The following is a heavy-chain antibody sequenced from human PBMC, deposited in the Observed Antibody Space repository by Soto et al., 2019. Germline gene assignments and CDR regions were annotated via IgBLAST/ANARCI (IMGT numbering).Heavy chain of an antibody. CDR3: AGSTTADY. CDR1: GGSISSYY. D-gene: IGHD4-17*01. V-gene: IGHV4-59*01. Sequence: SETLSLTCSVSGGSISSYYWSWIRQPPGKGLEWIGYIYYSGSSNYNPSLKSRVTISVDTSKNQFSLKLGSVTAADTAVYYCAGSTTADYWGQGTLVTVSS. CDR2: IYYSGSS. J-gene: IGHJ4*02.